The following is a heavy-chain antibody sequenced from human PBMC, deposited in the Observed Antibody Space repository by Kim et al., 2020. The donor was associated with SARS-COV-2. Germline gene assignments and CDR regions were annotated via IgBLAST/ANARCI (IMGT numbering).Heavy chain of an antibody. CDR1: GGTFSSYA. Sequence: SVKVSCKASGGTFSSYAISWVRQAPGQGLEWMGGIIPIFGTANYAQKFQGRVTITADESTSTAYMELSSLRSEDTAVYYCARGIVVVPAASDYYYYYGMDVWGQGTTVTVSS. J-gene: IGHJ6*02. CDR2: IIPIFGTA. V-gene: IGHV1-69*13. CDR3: ARGIVVVPAASDYYYYYGMDV. D-gene: IGHD2-2*01.